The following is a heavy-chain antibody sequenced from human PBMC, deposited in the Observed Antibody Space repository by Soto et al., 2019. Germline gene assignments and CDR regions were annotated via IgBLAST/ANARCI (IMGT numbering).Heavy chain of an antibody. CDR2: IYYSGST. D-gene: IGHD6-13*01. CDR3: ARAGSSWSFDY. V-gene: IGHV4-59*01. CDR1: GGSISSYY. J-gene: IGHJ4*02. Sequence: ETLSLTCTVSGGSISSYYWSWIRQPPGKGLEWIGYIYYSGSTNYNPSLKSRVTISVDTSKNQFSLKLSSVTAADTAVYYCARAGSSWSFDYWGQGTLVTVSS.